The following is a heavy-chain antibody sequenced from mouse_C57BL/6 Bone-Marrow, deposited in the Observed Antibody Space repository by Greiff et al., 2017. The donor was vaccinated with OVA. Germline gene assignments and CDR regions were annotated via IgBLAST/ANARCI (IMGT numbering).Heavy chain of an antibody. CDR3: ARSRSSGPWFAY. V-gene: IGHV1-26*01. J-gene: IGHJ3*01. D-gene: IGHD3-2*02. Sequence: EVQLQQSGPELVKPGASVKISCKASGYTFTDYYMNWVKQSHGKSLEWIGDINPNNGGTSYNQKFKGKATLTVDKSSSTAYMELRSLTSEDSAVYYCARSRSSGPWFAYWGQGTLVTVSA. CDR1: GYTFTDYY. CDR2: INPNNGGT.